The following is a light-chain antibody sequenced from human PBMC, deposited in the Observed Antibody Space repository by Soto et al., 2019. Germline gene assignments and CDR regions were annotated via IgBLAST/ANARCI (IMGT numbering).Light chain of an antibody. CDR2: AAS. CDR3: QQYGSSPKT. V-gene: IGKV3-20*01. J-gene: IGKJ1*01. Sequence: EIVLTQSPGTLSLSPGDRATLSCMASHTISSTYLAWYQQKPGQAPRLLIYAASTRATGIPDRFSGGGSGTDFTLSISRLEHEDFAVYYCQQYGSSPKTFGQGTKVDIK. CDR1: HTISSTY.